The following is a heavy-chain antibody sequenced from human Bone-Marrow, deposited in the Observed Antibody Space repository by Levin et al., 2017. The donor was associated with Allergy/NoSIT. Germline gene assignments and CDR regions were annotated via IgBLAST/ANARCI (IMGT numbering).Heavy chain of an antibody. CDR2: ISGSGGST. V-gene: IGHV3-23*01. J-gene: IGHJ3*02. CDR3: AKDMGLVLLRDKGAAFDI. Sequence: PGGSLRLSCAASGFTFSSYAMSWVRQAPGKGLEWVSAISGSGGSTYYADSVKGRFTISRDNSKNTLYLQMNSLRAEDTAVYYCAKDMGLVLLRDKGAAFDIWGQGTMVTVSS. CDR1: GFTFSSYA. D-gene: IGHD5-24*01.